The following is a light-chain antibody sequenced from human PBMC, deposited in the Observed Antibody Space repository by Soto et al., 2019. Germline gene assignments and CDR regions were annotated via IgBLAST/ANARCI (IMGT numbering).Light chain of an antibody. CDR1: QSVSSN. Sequence: EVVMSQSPATLSVSPGERATLSCRASQSVSSNHLAWYQQKPGQAPRLLIFGASTRATGTPARFSGSGSGTEFTLTISSLQSEDFAVYYCQHYYNWPRTFGQGTKVDI. CDR2: GAS. CDR3: QHYYNWPRT. V-gene: IGKV3-15*01. J-gene: IGKJ1*01.